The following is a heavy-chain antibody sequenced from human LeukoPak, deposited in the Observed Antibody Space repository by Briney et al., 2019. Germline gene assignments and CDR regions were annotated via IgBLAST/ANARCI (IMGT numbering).Heavy chain of an antibody. Sequence: PGGSLRLSCAASGFTFSSYAMNWVRQAPGKGLEWVSAISGSGGSTYYADSVKGRFTISRDNSKNTLYLQMNSLRAEDTAVYYCAKGSGGSGSYSKYYFDYWGQGTLVTVSS. J-gene: IGHJ4*02. CDR3: AKGSGGSGSYSKYYFDY. V-gene: IGHV3-23*01. CDR2: ISGSGGST. CDR1: GFTFSSYA. D-gene: IGHD3-10*01.